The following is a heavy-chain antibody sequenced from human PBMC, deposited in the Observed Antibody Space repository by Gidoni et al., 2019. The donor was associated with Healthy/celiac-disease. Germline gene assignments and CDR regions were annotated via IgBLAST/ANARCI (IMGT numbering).Heavy chain of an antibody. CDR3: ARDGQWLVRGWFDP. V-gene: IGHV3-33*01. J-gene: IGHJ5*02. Sequence: QVQLVESGGCVVQPGSSLRLSCAPSAFTFSSYGMHWVRQAPGKGLEWVAVIWYEGSNKDYADSVKGRVTISRDNSKSTLYLQMNSMRAEDTAVYYCARDGQWLVRGWFDPWGQGTLVTVSS. D-gene: IGHD6-19*01. CDR1: AFTFSSYG. CDR2: IWYEGSNK.